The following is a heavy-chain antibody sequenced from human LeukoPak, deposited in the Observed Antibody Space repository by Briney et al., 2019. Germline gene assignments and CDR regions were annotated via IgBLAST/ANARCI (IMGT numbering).Heavy chain of an antibody. J-gene: IGHJ6*03. Sequence: GGSLRLSCAASGFTFSSYSMNWVRQAPGKGLEWVSSISSSSSYIYYADSVKGRFTISRDNAKNSLYLQMNSLRAEDTAVYYCARYTRYSSSWKTYYYYYYYMDVWGKGTTVTVSS. CDR1: GFTFSSYS. CDR2: ISSSSSYI. D-gene: IGHD6-13*01. V-gene: IGHV3-21*01. CDR3: ARYTRYSSSWKTYYYYYYYMDV.